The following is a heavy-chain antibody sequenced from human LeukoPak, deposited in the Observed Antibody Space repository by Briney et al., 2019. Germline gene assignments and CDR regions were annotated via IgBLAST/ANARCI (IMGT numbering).Heavy chain of an antibody. CDR2: IIPSGGST. CDR1: GYTFTNYY. Sequence: GASVKVSCKASGYTFTNYYMHWVRQAPGQGLEWMGIIIPSGGSTSSAQKFQGRVTMTRGTSTSTVYMELSSLRSEDTAVYYCARDAMSSVTTSPYYFDYWGQGTLVTVSS. J-gene: IGHJ4*02. V-gene: IGHV1-46*01. CDR3: ARDAMSSVTTSPYYFDY. D-gene: IGHD4-17*01.